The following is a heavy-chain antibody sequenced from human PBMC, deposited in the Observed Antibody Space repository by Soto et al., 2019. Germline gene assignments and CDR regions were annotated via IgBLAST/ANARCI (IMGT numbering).Heavy chain of an antibody. J-gene: IGHJ4*02. CDR1: GFSFRDYH. CDR2: ISTDSTYI. V-gene: IGHV3-21*01. D-gene: IGHD6-19*01. CDR3: ARDAIAVAGTDY. Sequence: PGGSLRLSCAASGFSFRDYHMSWVRQAPGKGLEWVSTISTDSTYIHYADSLQGRFTISRDNAKNSLYLQLNSLRAEDTAVYYCARDAIAVAGTDYWGQGTLVTVSS.